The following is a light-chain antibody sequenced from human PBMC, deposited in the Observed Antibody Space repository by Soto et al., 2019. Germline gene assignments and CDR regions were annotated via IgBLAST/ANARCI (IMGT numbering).Light chain of an antibody. CDR3: QQFGDSLT. J-gene: IGKJ4*01. CDR1: QPVFIRY. Sequence: ETVLTQSPGSLSLSPCEIATLSCRASQPVFIRYLAWYQQKPGQAPRLLIYGASTRATGIPDRFSGSGSGTDFTLTVSRLEPEDFAVYYCQQFGDSLTFGGGTKVDIK. V-gene: IGKV3-20*01. CDR2: GAS.